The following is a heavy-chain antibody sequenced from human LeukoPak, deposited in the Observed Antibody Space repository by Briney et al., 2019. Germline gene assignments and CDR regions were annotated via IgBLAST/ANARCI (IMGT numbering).Heavy chain of an antibody. CDR1: GYTFTSYA. V-gene: IGHV7-4-1*02. J-gene: IGHJ4*02. CDR2: MNTNTGNP. D-gene: IGHD6-13*01. CDR3: AREIAAAGLYYFDY. Sequence: ASVKVSCKASGYTFTSYAMNWVRQAPGQGLEWMGWMNTNTGNPAYAKTFTGRFVFSLDTPVSTAYLQISRLRAEDTAVYYCAREIAAAGLYYFDYWGQGTLVTVSS.